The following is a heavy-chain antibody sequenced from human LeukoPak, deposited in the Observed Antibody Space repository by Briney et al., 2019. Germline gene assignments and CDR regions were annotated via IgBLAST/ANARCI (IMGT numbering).Heavy chain of an antibody. CDR1: GYSISSGYF. V-gene: IGHV4-38-2*01. CDR3: ARVGLRYTSGWSSPFDF. Sequence: SETLSPTCDVSGYSISSGYFWGWIRQPPGNGLEWIGSIYHSGSTYYNPSLKSRVTMSVDTSKNQFSLKLSSVTAADTAVYYCARVGLRYTSGWSSPFDFWGQGTLVTVSS. CDR2: IYHSGST. D-gene: IGHD6-19*01. J-gene: IGHJ4*02.